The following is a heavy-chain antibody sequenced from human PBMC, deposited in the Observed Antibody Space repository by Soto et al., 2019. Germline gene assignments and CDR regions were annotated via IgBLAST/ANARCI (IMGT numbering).Heavy chain of an antibody. Sequence: EVQLAESGGGLAQPGGSLRLSCAASGFTLSGFAMIWVRQAPGKGLEYVSVISSNGVGTYYANSVQVSFTISRDNSKNTVYLQIGSLSPEDMAVYYCARRAGPDFYYMDVWGKGTTVNVSS. D-gene: IGHD6-13*01. CDR1: GFTLSGFA. J-gene: IGHJ6*03. CDR3: ARRAGPDFYYMDV. V-gene: IGHV3-64*01. CDR2: ISSNGVGT.